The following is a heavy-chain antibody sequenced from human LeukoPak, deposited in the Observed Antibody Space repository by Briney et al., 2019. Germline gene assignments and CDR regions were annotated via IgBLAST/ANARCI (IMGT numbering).Heavy chain of an antibody. CDR3: ARPPGIAAAWFDP. CDR2: ISSSGSTI. Sequence: GGSLRLSCAASGFTFSDYYMSWIRQAPGKGLEWVSYISSSGSTIYYADSVKGRFTISRDNAKNSLYLQMNSLRAEDTAIYYCARPPGIAAAWFDPWGQGTLVTVSS. J-gene: IGHJ5*02. CDR1: GFTFSDYY. D-gene: IGHD6-13*01. V-gene: IGHV3-11*04.